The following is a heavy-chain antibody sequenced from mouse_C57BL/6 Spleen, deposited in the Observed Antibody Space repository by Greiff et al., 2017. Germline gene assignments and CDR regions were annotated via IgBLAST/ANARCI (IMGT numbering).Heavy chain of an antibody. CDR3: TTPADYYGSSFDY. V-gene: IGHV14-4*01. CDR2: IDPENGDT. D-gene: IGHD1-1*01. CDR1: GFNIKDDY. J-gene: IGHJ2*01. Sequence: EVQRVESGAELVRPGASVKLSCTASGFNIKDDYMHWVKQRPEQGLEWIGWIDPENGDTEYASKFQGKATITADTSSNTAYLQLSSLTSEDTAVYYCTTPADYYGSSFDYWGQGTTLTVSS.